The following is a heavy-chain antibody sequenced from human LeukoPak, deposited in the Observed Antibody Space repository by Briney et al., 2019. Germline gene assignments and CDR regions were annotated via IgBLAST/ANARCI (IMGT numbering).Heavy chain of an antibody. CDR3: AKDLVALDI. J-gene: IGHJ3*02. V-gene: IGHV3-23*01. Sequence: GGSLRLSCADSGFTFSSYAMSWVRQAPGKGLEWVSVVSGSGSSTYYADSVKGRFTISRDNSRNTLYLQMNSLRAEDTAVYYCAKDLVALDIWGQGTMVTVSS. CDR1: GFTFSSYA. CDR2: VSGSGSST.